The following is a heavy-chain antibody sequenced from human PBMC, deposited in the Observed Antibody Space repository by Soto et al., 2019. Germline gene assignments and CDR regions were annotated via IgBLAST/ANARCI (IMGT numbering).Heavy chain of an antibody. V-gene: IGHV3-21*01. CDR1: GFTFSSYS. J-gene: IGHJ3*02. CDR3: ASDSSGYYATDAFDI. CDR2: ISSSSSYI. D-gene: IGHD3-22*01. Sequence: GGSLRLSCAASGFTFSSYSMNWVRRAPGKGLEWVSSISSSSSYIYYADSVKGRFTISRDNAKNSLYLQMNGLRAEETAVYYCASDSSGYYATDAFDIWGQGTMVTVSS.